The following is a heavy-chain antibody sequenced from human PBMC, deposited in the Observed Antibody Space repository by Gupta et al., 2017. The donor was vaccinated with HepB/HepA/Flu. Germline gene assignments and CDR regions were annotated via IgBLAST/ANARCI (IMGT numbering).Heavy chain of an antibody. J-gene: IGHJ2*01. CDR2: INPKRGAG. CDR3: VRDSGRPGYYWYFDL. Sequence: QAHLVQAGAEARKPGASVEVSCKTSGYTFRSFYLHWVRQAPGQGLEWMGWINPKRGAGTSPQKFQGRVTMTVDTSVNTVYMELGGLTSDDTAIYYCVRDSGRPGYYWYFDLWGRGTLVTVSS. D-gene: IGHD3-9*01. V-gene: IGHV1-2*02. CDR1: GYTFRSFY.